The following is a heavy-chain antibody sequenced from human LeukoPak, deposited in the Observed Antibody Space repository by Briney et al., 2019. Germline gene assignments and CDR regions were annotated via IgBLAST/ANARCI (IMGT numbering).Heavy chain of an antibody. CDR3: ARDDAVDGGYLDY. Sequence: GGSLRLSCAASGFTFSSYAMSWVRQAPGKGLEWVSSTSASGDSTYYADSVKGRFTVSRDNSKNTLYLQVNSLRAEDTAVYYCARDDAVDGGYLDYWGQGALVTVSS. CDR1: GFTFSSYA. CDR2: TSASGDST. D-gene: IGHD6-19*01. V-gene: IGHV3-23*01. J-gene: IGHJ4*02.